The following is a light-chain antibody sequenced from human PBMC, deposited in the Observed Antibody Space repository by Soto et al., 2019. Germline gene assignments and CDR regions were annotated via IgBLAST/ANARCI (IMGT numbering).Light chain of an antibody. CDR2: AVT. J-gene: IGLJ1*01. Sequence: QSVLTQPASVSGSPGQSITISCTGTSNDVGGYNYVSWYQQHPGKAPKLMIYAVTDRPSGVSSRFSGSKSGNTASLTISGLQAEDEADYYCSSYTSSSTLFGTGTKV. V-gene: IGLV2-14*01. CDR1: SNDVGGYNY. CDR3: SSYTSSSTL.